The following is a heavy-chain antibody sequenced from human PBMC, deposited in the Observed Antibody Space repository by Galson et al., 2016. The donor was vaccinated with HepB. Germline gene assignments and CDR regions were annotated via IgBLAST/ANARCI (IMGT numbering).Heavy chain of an antibody. CDR1: AYTFSRYG. CDR3: ARDREYRPLYYYYGMDV. D-gene: IGHD2-2*01. CDR2: ISGYNGTT. V-gene: IGHV1-18*01. Sequence: SVKVSCKASAYTFSRYGISWVRQAPGQGLEWLGWISGYNGTTRYGQKFQGRVTMTIDTSTTTAHMDLRSLRSGDTAVYYCARDREYRPLYYYYGMDVWGKGTTVTVSS. J-gene: IGHJ6*04.